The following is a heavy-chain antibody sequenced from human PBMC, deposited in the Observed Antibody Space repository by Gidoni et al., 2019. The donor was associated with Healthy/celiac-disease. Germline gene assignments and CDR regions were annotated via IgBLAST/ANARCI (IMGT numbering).Heavy chain of an antibody. CDR2: IYYSGST. CDR1: GGPISSYY. D-gene: IGHD4-4*01. Sequence: QVQLQESGPGLVKPSETLSLTCTVSGGPISSYYWSWIRQPPGKGLEWIGYIYYSGSTNYTPSLKSRVTISVDTSKNQFSLKLSSVTAADTAVYYCARVGAGPRDYSKSPYYYGMDVWGQGTTVTVSS. J-gene: IGHJ6*02. CDR3: ARVGAGPRDYSKSPYYYGMDV. V-gene: IGHV4-59*01.